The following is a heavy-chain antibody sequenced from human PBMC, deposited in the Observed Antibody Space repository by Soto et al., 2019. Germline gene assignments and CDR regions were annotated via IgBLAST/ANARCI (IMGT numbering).Heavy chain of an antibody. Sequence: GRSLGLPWEVYAFSFSSYPMSSARQSRGNGLEWVAKIPQDGVDGHYADSVKGRFTSSRDNAENSLYLQLNKLRAEDTAVYYCARDNLILPAHDFLYGSDVWGRGAPVSV. CDR3: ARDNLILPAHDFLYGSDV. CDR2: IPQDGVDG. D-gene: IGHD2-21*02. CDR1: AFSFSSYP. V-gene: IGHV3-7*03. J-gene: IGHJ6*02.